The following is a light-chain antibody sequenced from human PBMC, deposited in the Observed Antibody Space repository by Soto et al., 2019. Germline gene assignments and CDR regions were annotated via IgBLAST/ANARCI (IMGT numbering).Light chain of an antibody. J-gene: IGKJ4*01. CDR3: QQRDDWPQRIT. CDR1: QSVSRY. CDR2: DSY. V-gene: IGKV3-11*01. Sequence: EIVLTQSPATVSLSPGDTATLSCRASQSVSRYLAWYQQRPGQAPRLLIYDSYNRATGIPARVIGSGSGTDFTLTISNLEPEDFAVYYCQQRDDWPQRITFGGGTKVEIK.